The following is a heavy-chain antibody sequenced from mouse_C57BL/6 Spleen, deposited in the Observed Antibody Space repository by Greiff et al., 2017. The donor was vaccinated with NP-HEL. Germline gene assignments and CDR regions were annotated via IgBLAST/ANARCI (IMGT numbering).Heavy chain of an antibody. CDR3: ATLYYDYDEAMDY. Sequence: QVQLQQPGAELVKPGASVKLSCKASGYTFTSYWMHWVKQRPGQGLEWIGMIHPNSGSTNYNEKFKSKATLTVDKSSSTAYMQLSSLTSEDSAVYYCATLYYDYDEAMDYWGQATSVTVSS. D-gene: IGHD2-4*01. CDR2: IHPNSGST. V-gene: IGHV1-64*01. J-gene: IGHJ4*01. CDR1: GYTFTSYW.